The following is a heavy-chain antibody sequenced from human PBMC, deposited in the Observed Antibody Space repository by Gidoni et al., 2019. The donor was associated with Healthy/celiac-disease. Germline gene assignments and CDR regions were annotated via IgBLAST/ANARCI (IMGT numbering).Heavy chain of an antibody. J-gene: IGHJ4*02. V-gene: IGHV3-74*01. D-gene: IGHD4-17*01. CDR1: GFPFSSYW. CDR2: INSDGSST. CDR3: ARGGVYGDYEDY. Sequence: EVPLVESGGGLVQPGVSLRLSCAASGFPFSSYWMHWVRKAPGKGLVWVSRINSDGSSTSYADSVKGRFTISRDNAKNTLYLQMNSLRAEDTAVYYCARGGVYGDYEDYWGQGTLVTVSS.